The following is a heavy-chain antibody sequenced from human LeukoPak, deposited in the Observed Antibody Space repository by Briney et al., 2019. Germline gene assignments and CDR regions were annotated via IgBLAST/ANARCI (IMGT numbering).Heavy chain of an antibody. CDR3: ARASIPYDFWSGYDY. J-gene: IGHJ4*02. D-gene: IGHD3-3*01. Sequence: SETLSLTCTISGGSVSDYYWSWIRQSPGKGLEWIGYIYHTGSTSYNPSLKSRVTISVDTSKNQFSLKLSSVTAADTAVYYCARASIPYDFWSGYDYWGQGTLVTVSS. V-gene: IGHV4-59*02. CDR1: GGSVSDYY. CDR2: IYHTGST.